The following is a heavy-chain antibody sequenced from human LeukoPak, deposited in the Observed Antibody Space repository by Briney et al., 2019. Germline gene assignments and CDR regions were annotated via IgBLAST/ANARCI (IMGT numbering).Heavy chain of an antibody. CDR3: AKRGVVIRVILVGFHKEAYYFDS. D-gene: IGHD3-22*01. V-gene: IGHV3-23*01. Sequence: PGGSLRLSCAVSGITLSNYGMSWVRQAPGKGLEWVAGISGSGGRTNYADSVKGRFTISRDNPKNTFYLQMNSLRAEDTAVYFCAKRGVVIRVILVGFHKEAYYFDSWGQGALVTVSS. CDR2: ISGSGGRT. J-gene: IGHJ4*02. CDR1: GITLSNYG.